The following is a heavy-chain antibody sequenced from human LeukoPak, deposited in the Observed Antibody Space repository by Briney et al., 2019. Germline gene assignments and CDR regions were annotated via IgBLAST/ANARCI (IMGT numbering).Heavy chain of an antibody. CDR1: GFTFSSYA. J-gene: IGHJ3*02. Sequence: PGGSLRLSCAASGFTFSSYAMHWVRQAPGKGLEWVAVISYDGSNKYYADSVKGRFTISRDNSKNTLYLQMNSLRAEDMAVYYCARANPTDAFDIWGQGTMVTVSS. V-gene: IGHV3-30-3*01. CDR3: ARANPTDAFDI. CDR2: ISYDGSNK.